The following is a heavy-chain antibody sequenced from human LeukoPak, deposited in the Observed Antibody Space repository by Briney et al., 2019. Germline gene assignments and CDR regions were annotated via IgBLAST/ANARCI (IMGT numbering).Heavy chain of an antibody. CDR1: GFTFSSYG. Sequence: GGSLRLSCAASGFTFSSYGMHWVRQAPGKGLEWVAVISYDGSNKYYADSVKGRFTISRDNSKNTLYLQMNSLRAEDTAVYYCATNDYYDSSGYYPTPWGQGTLVTVSS. V-gene: IGHV3-30*03. D-gene: IGHD3-22*01. J-gene: IGHJ5*02. CDR2: ISYDGSNK. CDR3: ATNDYYDSSGYYPTP.